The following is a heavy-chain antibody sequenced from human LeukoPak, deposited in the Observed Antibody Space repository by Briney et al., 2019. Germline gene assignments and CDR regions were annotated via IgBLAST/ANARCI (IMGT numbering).Heavy chain of an antibody. D-gene: IGHD4-23*01. Sequence: PSETLSLTCAVYGGSFSGYYWSWIRQPPGKGLEWIGEINHSGSTNYNPSLKSRVTISVDTSKNQFSLKLSSVTAADTAVYYCARELGYGGNNASDIWGQGTMVTVS. CDR3: ARELGYGGNNASDI. CDR1: GGSFSGYY. V-gene: IGHV4-34*01. CDR2: INHSGST. J-gene: IGHJ3*02.